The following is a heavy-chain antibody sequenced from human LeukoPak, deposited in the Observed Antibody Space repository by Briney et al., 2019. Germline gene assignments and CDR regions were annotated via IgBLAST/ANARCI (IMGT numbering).Heavy chain of an antibody. Sequence: GGPLRLSCAASGFTFSSYAMSWVRQAPGKGLEWVSAISGSSGTTYYADSVKGRFTISRDNSKNTLYLQMNSLRAEDTAVYYCAKGLGLRPYCYYGMDVWGQGTTVTVSS. CDR3: AKGLGLRPYCYYGMDV. J-gene: IGHJ6*02. V-gene: IGHV3-23*01. D-gene: IGHD3-16*01. CDR1: GFTFSSYA. CDR2: ISGSSGTT.